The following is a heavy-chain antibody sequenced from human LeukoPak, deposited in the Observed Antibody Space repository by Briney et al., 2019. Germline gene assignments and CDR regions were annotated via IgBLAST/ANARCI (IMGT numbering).Heavy chain of an antibody. Sequence: ASVKVSCRASGYTFTGYYMHWVRQAPGQGLEWMGRINPNSGGTNYAQKFQGRVTMTRDTSTSTVYMELSSLRSEDTAVYYCARVPTDYGDYNGPMEYWGQGTLVTVSS. CDR2: INPNSGGT. CDR1: GYTFTGYY. CDR3: ARVPTDYGDYNGPMEY. D-gene: IGHD4-17*01. V-gene: IGHV1-2*06. J-gene: IGHJ4*02.